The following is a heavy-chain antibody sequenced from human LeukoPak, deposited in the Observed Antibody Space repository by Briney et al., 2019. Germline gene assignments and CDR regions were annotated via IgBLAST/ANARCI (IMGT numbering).Heavy chain of an antibody. J-gene: IGHJ4*02. V-gene: IGHV4-59*01. Sequence: PSETLSLTCTVSGGSISSYYWSWIRQPPGKGLEWIGYIYYSGSTNYNPSLKSRVTISVDASKNQFSLKLSSVTAADTAVYYCASLDAPDDYDFGYWGQGTLVTVSS. CDR1: GGSISSYY. D-gene: IGHD3-3*01. CDR2: IYYSGST. CDR3: ASLDAPDDYDFGY.